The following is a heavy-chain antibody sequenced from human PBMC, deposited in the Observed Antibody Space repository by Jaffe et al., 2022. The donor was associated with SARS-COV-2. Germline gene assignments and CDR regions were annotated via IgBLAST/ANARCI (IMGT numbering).Heavy chain of an antibody. CDR1: GYTFTSYG. D-gene: IGHD2-2*01. J-gene: IGHJ6*02. CDR3: ARDSVLDYCSSTSCYQGHYYYYGMDV. V-gene: IGHV1-18*01. Sequence: QVQLVQSGAEVKKPGASVKVSCKASGYTFTSYGISWVRQAPGQGLEWMGWISAYNGNTNYAQKLQGRVTMTTDTSTSTAYMELRSLRSDDTAVYYCARDSVLDYCSSTSCYQGHYYYYGMDVWGQGTTVTVSS. CDR2: ISAYNGNT.